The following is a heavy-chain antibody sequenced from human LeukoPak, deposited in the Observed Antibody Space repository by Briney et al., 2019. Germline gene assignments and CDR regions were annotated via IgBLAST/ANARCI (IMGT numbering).Heavy chain of an antibody. CDR1: GFTLSSYG. D-gene: IGHD5-12*01. Sequence: PGRSLRLSCAASGFTLSSYGMPWVRQAPGKGLEWVAVISYDGSNNYYADSVKGQFTISRDNSKNTLYLQMNSLRAEDTAVYYCARQWLRFHAFDIWGQGTMVTVSS. V-gene: IGHV3-30*03. CDR3: ARQWLRFHAFDI. CDR2: ISYDGSNN. J-gene: IGHJ3*02.